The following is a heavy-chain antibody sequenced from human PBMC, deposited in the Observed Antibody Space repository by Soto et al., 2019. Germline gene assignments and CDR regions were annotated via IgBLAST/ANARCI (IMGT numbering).Heavy chain of an antibody. CDR2: IYYSGST. Sequence: SETLSLTCTVSGGSISSYYWSWIRQPPGKGLEWIGYIYYSGSTNYNHSLKSRVTISVDTSKNQFSLKLSSVTAADTAVYYCAAVRFLEWLPERFDYWGQGTLVTVSS. V-gene: IGHV4-59*01. D-gene: IGHD3-3*01. CDR1: GGSISSYY. J-gene: IGHJ4*02. CDR3: AAVRFLEWLPERFDY.